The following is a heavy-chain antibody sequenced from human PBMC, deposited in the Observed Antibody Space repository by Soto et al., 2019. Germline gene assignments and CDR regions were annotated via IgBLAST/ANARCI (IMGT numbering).Heavy chain of an antibody. CDR3: AKASGSYYIFDY. CDR2: ISGSGGST. V-gene: IGHV3-23*01. J-gene: IGHJ4*02. CDR1: GFTFSSYA. Sequence: EVQLLESGGALVQPGGSLRLSCAASGFTFSSYAMSWVRQAPGKGLEWVSVISGSGGSTYYEDSVKGRFTISNDTSKNALYLQMNSLRDEDTAVYYWAKASGSYYIFDYWGQGTLVTVSS. D-gene: IGHD1-26*01.